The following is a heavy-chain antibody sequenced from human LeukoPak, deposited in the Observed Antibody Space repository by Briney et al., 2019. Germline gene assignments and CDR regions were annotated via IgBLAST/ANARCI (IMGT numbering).Heavy chain of an antibody. CDR1: LCSLTSYY. CDR2: GDTNSGET. J-gene: IGHJ4*02. V-gene: IGHV1-2*02. Sequence: ASVNVSCTLSLCSLTSYYMHGVRQAPGQGREWMGWGDTNSGETKYAQNFQGKFTINSVTSIGADSMDMGGVMSDDTVIASCASEASWSVGRCYLQRVGSWGQGTLVTVSS. D-gene: IGHD2-15*01. CDR3: ASEASWSVGRCYLQRVGS.